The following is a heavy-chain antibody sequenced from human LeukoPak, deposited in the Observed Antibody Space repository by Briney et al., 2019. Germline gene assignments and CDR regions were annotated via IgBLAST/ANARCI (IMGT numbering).Heavy chain of an antibody. V-gene: IGHV3-7*01. Sequence: GGSLRLSYTDSGFMFSSYWMSWVRQAPGKGLEWVANIEQDGSAKFYVDSVKGRFTVSRDNTKNSLYLQMNSLRDEDTAVYYCARDPEGDGGATFDPWGQGTLVTVSS. CDR3: ARDPEGDGGATFDP. CDR1: GFMFSSYW. J-gene: IGHJ5*02. CDR2: IEQDGSAK. D-gene: IGHD1-26*01.